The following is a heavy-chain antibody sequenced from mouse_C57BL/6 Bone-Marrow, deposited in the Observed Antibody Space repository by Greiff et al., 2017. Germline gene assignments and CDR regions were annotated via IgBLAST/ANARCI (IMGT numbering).Heavy chain of an antibody. CDR2: IDPSDSYT. CDR3: ARSGRRSAMDY. Sequence: VKLQQPGAELVRPGTSVKLSCKASGYTFTSYWMHWVKQRPGQGLEWIGVIDPSDSYTNYNQKFKGKATLTVDTSSSTAYMQLSSLTSEDSAVYYCARSGRRSAMDYWGQGTSVTASS. V-gene: IGHV1-59*01. J-gene: IGHJ4*01. D-gene: IGHD2-12*01. CDR1: GYTFTSYW.